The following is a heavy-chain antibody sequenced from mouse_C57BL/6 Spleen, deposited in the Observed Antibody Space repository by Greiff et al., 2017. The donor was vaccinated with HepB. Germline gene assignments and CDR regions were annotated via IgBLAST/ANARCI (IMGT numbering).Heavy chain of an antibody. CDR3: ARVSIYYDYDVDY. J-gene: IGHJ2*01. Sequence: EVQRVESGGGLVKPGGSLKLPCAASGFTFSSYAMSWVRQTPEKRLEWVATISDGGSYTYYPDNVKGRFTISRDNAKNNLYLQMSHLKSEDTAMYYCARVSIYYDYDVDYWGQGTTLTVSS. CDR2: ISDGGSYT. D-gene: IGHD2-4*01. V-gene: IGHV5-4*01. CDR1: GFTFSSYA.